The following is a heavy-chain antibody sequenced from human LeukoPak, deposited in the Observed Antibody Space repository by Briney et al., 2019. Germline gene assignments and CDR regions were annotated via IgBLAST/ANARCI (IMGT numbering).Heavy chain of an antibody. CDR2: ISSSGSTI. Sequence: GGSLRLSCAASGFTFSSYWMHWVRQAPGRGLEWVSYISSSGSTIYYADSVKGRFTISRDNAKNSLYLQMNSLRAEDTAVYYCAELGITMIGGVWGKGTTVTISS. J-gene: IGHJ6*04. V-gene: IGHV3-48*04. CDR3: AELGITMIGGV. CDR1: GFTFSSYW. D-gene: IGHD3-10*02.